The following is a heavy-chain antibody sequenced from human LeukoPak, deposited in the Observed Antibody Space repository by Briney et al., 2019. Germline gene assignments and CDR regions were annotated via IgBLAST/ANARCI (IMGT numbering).Heavy chain of an antibody. CDR3: ARLTGDGYNSLDY. V-gene: IGHV3-21*01. CDR1: GFTFSNYW. Sequence: GGSLRLSCTASGFTFSNYWMSWVRQAPGKGLEWVSSISSSSSYIYYADSVKGRFTISRDNAKNSLYLQMNSLRAEDTAVYYCARLTGDGYNSLDYWGQGTLVTVSP. CDR2: ISSSSSYI. J-gene: IGHJ4*02. D-gene: IGHD5-24*01.